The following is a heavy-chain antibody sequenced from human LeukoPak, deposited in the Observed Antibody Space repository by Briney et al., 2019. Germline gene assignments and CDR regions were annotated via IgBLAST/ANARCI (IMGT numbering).Heavy chain of an antibody. CDR3: ARGVSPYHYAMDV. D-gene: IGHD2-8*01. CDR1: GFTFSRSA. Sequence: GGSLRLSCAASGFTFSRSAMDWVRQAPGKGLEWVSSISGDSNYIYYADSVKGRFTISRDNTKNSLSLQMNSLRADDTAVYYCARGVSPYHYAMDVWGQGTTVTV. J-gene: IGHJ6*02. CDR2: ISGDSNYI. V-gene: IGHV3-21*01.